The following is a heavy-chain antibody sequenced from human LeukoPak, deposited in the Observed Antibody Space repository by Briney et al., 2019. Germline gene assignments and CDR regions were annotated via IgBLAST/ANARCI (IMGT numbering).Heavy chain of an antibody. CDR3: AKRRDYSSGFFSDFDY. Sequence: PGRSLRLSCAASGFTFSSYAIHWVRQAPGKGLEWVAVISYDGSIQYYADSVKGRSTVSRDKSKNTLYLQMNSLRAEDTAVYYCAKRRDYSSGFFSDFDYWGQGTLVTVSS. J-gene: IGHJ4*02. CDR1: GFTFSSYA. V-gene: IGHV3-30-3*02. D-gene: IGHD3-22*01. CDR2: ISYDGSIQ.